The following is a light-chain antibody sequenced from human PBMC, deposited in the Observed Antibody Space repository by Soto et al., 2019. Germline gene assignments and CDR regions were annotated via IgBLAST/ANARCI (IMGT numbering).Light chain of an antibody. CDR3: QQYGNSPLT. J-gene: IGKJ4*01. CDR1: QSVASTY. Sequence: EVVLTQYPGTLSLSPGERATLSCRASQSVASTYLGWYQQKPGQAPRLLIYGASSRATGIPDRFSGSGSGTDFTLTISRLEPEDFAVYYCQQYGNSPLTFGGGTKVEIK. V-gene: IGKV3-20*01. CDR2: GAS.